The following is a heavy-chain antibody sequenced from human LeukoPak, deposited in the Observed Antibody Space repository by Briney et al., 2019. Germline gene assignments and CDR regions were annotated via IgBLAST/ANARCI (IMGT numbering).Heavy chain of an antibody. CDR1: GYSLSSGYY. Sequence: SETLSLTCTVSGYSLSSGYYWGWIRPPPRKGLEWVGSIYHSGSTYYNPSLESRVTISVDTSKNQFSLKLRSVTAADTAVDYCARVPGVGATEGVFDYWGQGTLVTVSS. J-gene: IGHJ4*02. V-gene: IGHV4-38-2*02. CDR2: IYHSGST. D-gene: IGHD1-26*01. CDR3: ARVPGVGATEGVFDY.